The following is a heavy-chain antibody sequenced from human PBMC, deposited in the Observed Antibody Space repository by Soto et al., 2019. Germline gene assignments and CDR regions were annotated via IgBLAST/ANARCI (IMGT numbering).Heavy chain of an antibody. CDR3: ASSPATSGGYDYFGY. CDR1: GGSISSYY. D-gene: IGHD2-15*01. J-gene: IGHJ4*01. CDR2: IYYSGST. Sequence: PSETLSLTCTVSGGSISSYYWSWIRQPPGKGLEWIGYIYYSGSTNYNPSLKSRVTISVDTSKNQFSLKLSSVTAADTAVYYCASSPATSGGYDYFGYWGRGTVVTLSS. V-gene: IGHV4-59*01.